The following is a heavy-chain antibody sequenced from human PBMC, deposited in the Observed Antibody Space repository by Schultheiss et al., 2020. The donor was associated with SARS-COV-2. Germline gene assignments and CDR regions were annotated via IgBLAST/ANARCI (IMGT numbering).Heavy chain of an antibody. CDR1: GGSFSGYY. V-gene: IGHV4-34*01. D-gene: IGHD3-16*01. J-gene: IGHJ4*02. CDR3: ARIMITFGGPSFDY. Sequence: SETLSLTCAVYGGSFSGYYWSWIRQPPGKGLEWIGEINHSGSTNYNPSLKSRVTISVDTSKNQFSLKLSSVTAADTAVYYCARIMITFGGPSFDYWGQGTLVTVSS. CDR2: INHSGST.